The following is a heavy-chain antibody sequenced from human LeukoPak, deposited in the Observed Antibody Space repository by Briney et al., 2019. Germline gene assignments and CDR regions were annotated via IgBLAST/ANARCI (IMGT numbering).Heavy chain of an antibody. D-gene: IGHD1-26*01. CDR3: ARDPYSGAYGNTYYYYMDV. V-gene: IGHV3-30*03. Sequence: GGSLRLSCAASGFTFSRYGMQWVRQAPGKGLEWVAIITYDGTDKNYADSVKGRFTISRDNSKSTVYLQMNSLTAEDTAVYYCARDPYSGAYGNTYYYYMDVWGKGTTVTISS. J-gene: IGHJ6*03. CDR1: GFTFSRYG. CDR2: ITYDGTDK.